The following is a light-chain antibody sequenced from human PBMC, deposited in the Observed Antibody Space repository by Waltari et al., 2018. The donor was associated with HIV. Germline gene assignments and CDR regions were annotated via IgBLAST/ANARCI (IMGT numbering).Light chain of an antibody. CDR3: MQALQTPPT. CDR1: QSLLHSNGYTY. CDR2: LGS. Sequence: IVMTQSPLSLSVTPGEPAAISCRSSQSLLHSNGYTYLDWYLQKPGQSPQLLIYLGSNRASGVPDRFSGSGSDTTFTLKVSRVEADDVGVYYCMQALQTPPTFGQGTKVEIK. V-gene: IGKV2-28*01. J-gene: IGKJ1*01.